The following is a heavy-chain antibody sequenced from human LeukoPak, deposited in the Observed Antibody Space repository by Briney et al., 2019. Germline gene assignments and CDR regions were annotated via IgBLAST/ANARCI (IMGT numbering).Heavy chain of an antibody. CDR2: ISAYNGNT. CDR1: GYTFTSYG. Sequence: EASVKVSCKASGYTFTSYGISWVRQAPGQGLEWMGWISAYNGNTNYAQKLQGRVTMTTDTPTSTAYMELRSLRSDDTAVYYCAREMGGSYEYRYYYYGMDVWGQGTTVTVSS. V-gene: IGHV1-18*01. D-gene: IGHD1-26*01. J-gene: IGHJ6*02. CDR3: AREMGGSYEYRYYYYGMDV.